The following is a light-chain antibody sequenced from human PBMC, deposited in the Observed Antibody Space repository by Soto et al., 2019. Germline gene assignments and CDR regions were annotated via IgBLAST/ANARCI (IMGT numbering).Light chain of an antibody. CDR1: QSVSSY. V-gene: IGKV3-11*01. Sequence: EIVLTQSPATLSLSPGERATLSCRASQSVSSYLAWYQQKPGQAPRLLIYDASNRATGIPARFSGSGSGTDFTLTISSLEPEEFAVYYWQQRSTWPPTVGGGTKVEIK. J-gene: IGKJ4*01. CDR3: QQRSTWPPT. CDR2: DAS.